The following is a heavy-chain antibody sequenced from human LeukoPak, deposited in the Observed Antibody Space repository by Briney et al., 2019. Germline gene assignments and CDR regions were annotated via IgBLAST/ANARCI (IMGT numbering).Heavy chain of an antibody. D-gene: IGHD5-24*01. CDR2: IWYDGSNQ. CDR3: ARDQADVEMATIDY. V-gene: IGHV3-33*01. J-gene: IGHJ4*02. CDR1: GFTFISYG. Sequence: QPGRALRLSCAAPGFTFISYGMHWVRQAPGKGLEWVAVIWYDGSNQYYPDSVKGRFTISRDNSKNKLYLQMNSLRADDTAVYYCARDQADVEMATIDYWGQGTLVTVSS.